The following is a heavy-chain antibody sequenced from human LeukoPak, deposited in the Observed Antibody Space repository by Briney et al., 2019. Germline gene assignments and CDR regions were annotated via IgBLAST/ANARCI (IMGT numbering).Heavy chain of an antibody. J-gene: IGHJ4*02. D-gene: IGHD2-8*01. CDR2: ITTYNGDK. CDR3: ARDCSNGVCFPRDY. CDR1: GYTLSEYG. Sequence: ASVKVSCKASGYTLSEYGISWVRRAPGQGLEGVGWITTYNGDKKYSQKFQGRVTMTTDTSTSTYYMELRSLRSDDTAVYYCARDCSNGVCFPRDYWGQETLVTVST. V-gene: IGHV1-18*01.